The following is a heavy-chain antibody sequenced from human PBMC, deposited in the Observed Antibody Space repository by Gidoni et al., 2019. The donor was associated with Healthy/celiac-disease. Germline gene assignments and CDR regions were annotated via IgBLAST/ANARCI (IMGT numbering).Heavy chain of an antibody. CDR2: IYWDDDK. V-gene: IGHV2-5*02. CDR3: AHYCSSTSCYLPGDYDYGMDV. D-gene: IGHD2-2*01. Sequence: QITLKESGPTLVKPTQTLTLTCTFSGFSLSTSGVGVGWIRQPPGKALEWLALIYWDDDKRYNPSLKSRLTITKDTSKNQVVLTMTNMDPVDTATYYCAHYCSSTSCYLPGDYDYGMDVWGQGTTVTVSS. CDR1: GFSLSTSGVG. J-gene: IGHJ6*02.